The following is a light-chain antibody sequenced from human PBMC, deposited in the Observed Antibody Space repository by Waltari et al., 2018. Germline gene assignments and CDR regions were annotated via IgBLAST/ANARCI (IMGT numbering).Light chain of an antibody. J-gene: IGLJ2*01. CDR1: SGINVGIYR. V-gene: IGLV5-45*02. CDR2: YRSDSDK. CDR3: MPWDSSAVV. Sequence: QAVLTQPSSLSASPGASASLTCTLRSGINVGIYRIYWYQQKPGSPPHYLLRYRSDSDKQRGYGVPSRFSGSNDASANAGILLIAGLQADDEADYYCMPWDSSAVVFGGGTKLTVL.